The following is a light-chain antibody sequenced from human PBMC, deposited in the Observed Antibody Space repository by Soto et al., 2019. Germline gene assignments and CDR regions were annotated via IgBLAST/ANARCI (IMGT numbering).Light chain of an antibody. J-gene: IGLJ3*02. CDR3: VLYMGSGIWA. Sequence: QTVVTQEPPFSVSPGGTVTLTCGLSSGSVSTTYYPSWYQQTPGQAPRTLIYNTNACSSGVPDRFSGSILGNKAALTITGAQADDESDYYCVLYMGSGIWAFGGGTKLTVL. CDR1: SGSVSTTYY. V-gene: IGLV8-61*01. CDR2: NTN.